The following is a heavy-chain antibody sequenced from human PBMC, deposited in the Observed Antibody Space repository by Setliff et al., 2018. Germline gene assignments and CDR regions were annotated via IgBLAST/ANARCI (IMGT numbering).Heavy chain of an antibody. Sequence: ASVKVSCKASGYTFTSYGISWVRQAPGQGLEWMGWISAYNGNTNYAQKLQGRVTMTTDTSTSTAYMELRSLRSDDTAVYYCVREGVDSRSSTDYRYYMDVWGKGTTVTVSS. CDR1: GYTFTSYG. V-gene: IGHV1-18*01. J-gene: IGHJ6*03. D-gene: IGHD3-22*01. CDR2: ISAYNGNT. CDR3: VREGVDSRSSTDYRYYMDV.